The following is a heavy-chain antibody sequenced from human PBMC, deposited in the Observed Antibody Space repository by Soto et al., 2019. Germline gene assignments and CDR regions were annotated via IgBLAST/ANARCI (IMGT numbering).Heavy chain of an antibody. J-gene: IGHJ3*02. CDR2: IYPGDSDT. D-gene: IGHD3-10*01. Sequence: GESLKISCKGSGYSFTSYWIGWVRQMPGKGLEWMGIIYPGDSDTRYSPSFQGQVTISADKSISTAYLQWSSLKASDTAMYYCARHGAGSGSSDAFDIWGQGTMLTVSS. CDR3: ARHGAGSGSSDAFDI. V-gene: IGHV5-51*01. CDR1: GYSFTSYW.